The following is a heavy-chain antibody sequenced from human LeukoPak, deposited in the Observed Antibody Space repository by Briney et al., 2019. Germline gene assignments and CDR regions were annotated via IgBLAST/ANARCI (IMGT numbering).Heavy chain of an antibody. CDR1: GYTFTGYH. D-gene: IGHD3-22*01. CDR2: INPNTGDT. V-gene: IGHV1-2*02. Sequence: ASVKVSCKASGYTFTGYHMHWVRQAPGHGLEWLGWINPNTGDTNYAQKFQGRVTMTRDTSISTAYMELSRLRSDDTAVYYCARVWYDSSGYWLNDYWGQGTLVTVSS. CDR3: ARVWYDSSGYWLNDY. J-gene: IGHJ4*02.